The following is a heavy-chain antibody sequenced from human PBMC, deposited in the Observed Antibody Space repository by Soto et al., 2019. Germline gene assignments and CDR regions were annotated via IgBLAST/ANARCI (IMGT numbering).Heavy chain of an antibody. CDR1: GFTFSSYE. V-gene: IGHV3-23*01. CDR3: AKDFSGFAETLGAFDI. Sequence: VGSLRLSCAASGFTFSSYEMNWVRQAPGKGLEWVSYISGSGGSTYYADSVKGRFTISRDNSKNTLYLQMNSLRAEDTAVYYCAKDFSGFAETLGAFDIWGQGTMVTVSS. CDR2: ISGSGGST. J-gene: IGHJ3*02. D-gene: IGHD3-10*01.